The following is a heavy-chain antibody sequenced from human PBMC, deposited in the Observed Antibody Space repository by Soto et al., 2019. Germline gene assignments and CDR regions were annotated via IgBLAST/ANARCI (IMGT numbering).Heavy chain of an antibody. CDR1: GYTFTSYG. CDR3: ARDTSYSTARSGGGFGYYYYMDV. D-gene: IGHD3-16*01. J-gene: IGHJ6*03. Sequence: ASVKVSCTASGYTFTSYGISWVRQAPGQGLEWMGWISAYNGNTNYAQKLQGRVTMTTDTSTSTAYMELRSLRSDDTAVYYCARDTSYSTARSGGGFGYYYYMDVWGKGTTVTVSS. V-gene: IGHV1-18*01. CDR2: ISAYNGNT.